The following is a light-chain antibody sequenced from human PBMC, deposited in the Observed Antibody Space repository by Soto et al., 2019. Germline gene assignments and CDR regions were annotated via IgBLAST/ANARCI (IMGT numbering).Light chain of an antibody. CDR1: QSVSSY. CDR2: DAS. V-gene: IGKV3-11*01. Sequence: EIVLTQSPATLSLSPGERATLSCRASQSVSSYLAWYQQKPGQAPRLLIYDASNRATGIPARFSGSGSVTDFTLPISSLEPEDFAVYYCQQRSNWPLTFGGGTKVEIK. CDR3: QQRSNWPLT. J-gene: IGKJ4*01.